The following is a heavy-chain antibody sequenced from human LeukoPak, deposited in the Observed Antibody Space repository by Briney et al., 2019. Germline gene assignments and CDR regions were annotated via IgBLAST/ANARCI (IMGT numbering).Heavy chain of an antibody. CDR1: GFTFSYYP. CDR3: ARDWVYKIDY. Sequence: GGSLRLPCVASGFTFSYYPLSWVRRTPGKGLVWVSRISHDGIISYADSVKGRFTISRDNAKNTLTLQMNSLRVEDTAVYFCARDWVYKIDYWGRGTLVTVSS. V-gene: IGHV3-74*01. J-gene: IGHJ4*02. CDR2: ISHDGII. D-gene: IGHD5-24*01.